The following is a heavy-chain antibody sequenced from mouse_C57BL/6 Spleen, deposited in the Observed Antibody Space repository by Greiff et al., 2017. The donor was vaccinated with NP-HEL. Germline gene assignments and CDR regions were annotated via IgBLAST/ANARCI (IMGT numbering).Heavy chain of an antibody. D-gene: IGHD1-1*01. CDR3: ARSITTVVAPDAMDY. Sequence: QVQLQQPGAELVRPGSSVKLSCKASGYTFTSYWMHWVKQRPIQGLEWIGNIDPSDSETHYNQKFKDKATLTVDKSSSTAYMQLSSLTSEDSAVYYCARSITTVVAPDAMDYWGQGTSVTVSS. CDR1: GYTFTSYW. J-gene: IGHJ4*01. CDR2: IDPSDSET. V-gene: IGHV1-52*01.